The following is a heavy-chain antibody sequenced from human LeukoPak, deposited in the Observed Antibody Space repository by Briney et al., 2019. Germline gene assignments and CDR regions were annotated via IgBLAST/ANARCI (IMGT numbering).Heavy chain of an antibody. CDR1: GFTFSSYA. Sequence: GGSLRLSCAASGFTFSSYAMNWVRQAPGKGLEWVSSITSGGTYTDYADSVKGRFTKSRDNAKNSLSLQLSSLRAEDTAVYYCARGHYDILTASYKWTPDYWGQGILVTVSS. J-gene: IGHJ4*02. CDR3: ARGHYDILTASYKWTPDY. CDR2: ITSGGTYT. V-gene: IGHV3-21*06. D-gene: IGHD3-9*01.